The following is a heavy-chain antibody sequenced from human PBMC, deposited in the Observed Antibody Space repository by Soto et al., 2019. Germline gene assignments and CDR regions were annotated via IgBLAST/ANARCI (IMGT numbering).Heavy chain of an antibody. D-gene: IGHD6-13*01. J-gene: IGHJ4*02. CDR2: ISGSGGST. Sequence: EVQLLESGGGLVQPGGSLRLSCAAAGFTFSSYAMSWVRQAPGKGLEWVSAISGSGGSTYYADSVKGRFTISRDNSKNTLYLQMNSLTAEDTAVYYCASRDSSSWYGVNYFDYWGQGTLVTVSS. CDR1: GFTFSSYA. V-gene: IGHV3-23*01. CDR3: ASRDSSSWYGVNYFDY.